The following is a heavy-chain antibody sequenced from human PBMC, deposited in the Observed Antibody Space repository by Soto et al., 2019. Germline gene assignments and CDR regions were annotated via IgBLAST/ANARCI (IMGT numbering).Heavy chain of an antibody. CDR2: ITNDSGIK. CDR1: GFTFSSYS. CDR3: ARVYSSGWYFDY. V-gene: IGHV3-48*02. J-gene: IGHJ4*02. Sequence: EVQLVESGGGFVQPGGSLRLSCEASGFTFSSYSMNWVRHAPGKGLEWVSYITNDSGIKSYADSVKGRFAISRDNAEKSVYLQMNSLRDEDTAVYYCARVYSSGWYFDYWGQGTLVRVSS. D-gene: IGHD6-19*01.